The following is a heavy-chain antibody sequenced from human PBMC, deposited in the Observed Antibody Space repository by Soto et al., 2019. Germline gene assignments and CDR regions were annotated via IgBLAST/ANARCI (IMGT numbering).Heavy chain of an antibody. J-gene: IGHJ6*02. V-gene: IGHV3-7*01. CDR3: ARGLIDYYYGTDV. CDR2: IKQDGSEK. CDR1: GFTFSNYW. D-gene: IGHD2-21*01. Sequence: EVQLVESGGGLVQPGGSLRLSRAASGFTFSNYWMNWVRQAPGKGLEWVANIKQDGSEKYYVDSVKGRFTISRDNAKNSLYLQMNSLRAEDTAVYYCARGLIDYYYGTDVWGQGTTVTVSS.